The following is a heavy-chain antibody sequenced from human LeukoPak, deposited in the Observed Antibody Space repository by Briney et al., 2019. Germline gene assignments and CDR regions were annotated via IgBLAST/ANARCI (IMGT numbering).Heavy chain of an antibody. CDR3: ARGWTLYRGGPMSQWLAGTRNWFDP. D-gene: IGHD6-19*01. Sequence: ASVKVSCKASGYTFTSYDIIWLRQATGQGLEWMGWMNPNSGNTGYAQKFQGRGTMTRNTSISTAYMELSSLRSEDTAVYYCARGWTLYRGGPMSQWLAGTRNWFDPWGQGTLVTVSS. CDR1: GYTFTSYD. V-gene: IGHV1-8*01. CDR2: MNPNSGNT. J-gene: IGHJ5*02.